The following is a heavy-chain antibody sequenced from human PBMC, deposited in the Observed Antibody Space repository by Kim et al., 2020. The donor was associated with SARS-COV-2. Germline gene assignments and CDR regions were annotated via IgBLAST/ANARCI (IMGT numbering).Heavy chain of an antibody. D-gene: IGHD1-26*01. CDR1: GGSISSSSYY. V-gene: IGHV4-39*01. CDR3: ARVAMGALRGFDY. J-gene: IGHJ4*02. CDR2: IYYSGST. Sequence: SETLSLTCTVSGGSISSSSYYWGWIRQPPGKGLEWIGSIYYSGSTYYNPSLKSRVTISVDTSKNQFSLKLSSVTAADTAVYYCARVAMGALRGFDYWGQGTLVTVSS.